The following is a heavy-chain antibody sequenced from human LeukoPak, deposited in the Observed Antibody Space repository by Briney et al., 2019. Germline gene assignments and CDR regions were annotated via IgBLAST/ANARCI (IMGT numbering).Heavy chain of an antibody. D-gene: IGHD3-10*01. Sequence: SQTLSLTCTVSADSLSSGGHYWAWIRQFPGKGLESIGFIHHSGRSRHNPSLKDRVAISVDTSRKQFALKLSSVTATDTAMYYCARGGNRFGGFYFDYWGQGIQVIVSS. CDR3: ARGGNRFGGFYFDY. CDR1: ADSLSSGGHY. CDR2: IHHSGRS. V-gene: IGHV4-31*03. J-gene: IGHJ4*02.